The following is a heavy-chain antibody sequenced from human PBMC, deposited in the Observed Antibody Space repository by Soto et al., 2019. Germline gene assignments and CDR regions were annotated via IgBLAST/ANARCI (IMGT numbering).Heavy chain of an antibody. CDR2: SSYTGNT. D-gene: IGHD6-13*01. CDR3: ARPDSSSWAAPFGS. J-gene: IGHJ4*02. V-gene: IGHV4-39*01. Sequence: HLQLQESGPGLVKPSETLSLTCTVSGASITSGNYYWGWIRQPPGKGLQWIGSSSYTGNTYFNPSLGSTVTIXXXTXXNQFSLRLPSVSASDPALYSCARPDSSSWAAPFGSWGEGTLVTVS. CDR1: GASITSGNYY.